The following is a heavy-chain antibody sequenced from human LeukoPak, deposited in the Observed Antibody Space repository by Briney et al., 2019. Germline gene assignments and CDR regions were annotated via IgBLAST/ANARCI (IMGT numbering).Heavy chain of an antibody. Sequence: ASVKVSCKASGYTFTSYDINWVRQATGQGLEWMGGTNPNSGNTGYAQKFQGRVTMTRNTSISTAYMELSSLRSEDTAVYYCARGLRRRCGGDCYLVYWGQGTLVTVSS. J-gene: IGHJ4*02. V-gene: IGHV1-8*01. CDR1: GYTFTSYD. CDR3: ARGLRRRCGGDCYLVY. D-gene: IGHD2-21*02. CDR2: TNPNSGNT.